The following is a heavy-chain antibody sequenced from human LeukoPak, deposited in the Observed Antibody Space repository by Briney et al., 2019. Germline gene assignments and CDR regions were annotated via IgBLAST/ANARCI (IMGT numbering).Heavy chain of an antibody. V-gene: IGHV3-7*01. J-gene: IGHJ4*02. CDR3: ARGVVYPASSGPHWSDY. Sequence: GGSRRLSCAAAGFTFSSYWMGWVRQAPGRGRGWVAHIKQDASQENQGDSVKGRLTISRDNAKNSLYLQRNRLRAEETMRYDCARGVVYPASSGPHWSDYWGQGALVTVSS. CDR1: GFTFSSYW. D-gene: IGHD3-3*01. CDR2: IKQDASQE.